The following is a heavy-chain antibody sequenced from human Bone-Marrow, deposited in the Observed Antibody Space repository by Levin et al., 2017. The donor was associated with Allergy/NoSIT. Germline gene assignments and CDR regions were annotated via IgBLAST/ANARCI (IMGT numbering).Heavy chain of an antibody. Sequence: SETLSLTCVVSGYSISSGYNWGWIRQPPGKGLEWIGSIYHSGSTYYNPSLKSRVIISVDTSKNQFSLKLTSVTAADTAVYYCARAGMITYGGSQFHCWGQGALVTVT. D-gene: IGHD3-16*01. CDR2: IYHSGST. J-gene: IGHJ4*02. CDR3: ARAGMITYGGSQFHC. V-gene: IGHV4-38-2*01. CDR1: GYSISSGYN.